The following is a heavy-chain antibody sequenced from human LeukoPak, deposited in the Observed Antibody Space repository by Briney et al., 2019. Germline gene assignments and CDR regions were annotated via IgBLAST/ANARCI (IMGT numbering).Heavy chain of an antibody. J-gene: IGHJ6*02. CDR1: GFTFSSYS. V-gene: IGHV3-21*01. CDR3: ARDPIAAAGHNYYYYGMDV. CDR2: ISSSSYI. D-gene: IGHD6-13*01. Sequence: GGSLRLSCAASGFTFSSYSMNWVRQAPGKGLEWVTSISSSSYIYYADSVKGRFTISRDNAKNSLYLQMNSLRAEDTAVYYCARDPIAAAGHNYYYYGMDVWGQGTTVTVSS.